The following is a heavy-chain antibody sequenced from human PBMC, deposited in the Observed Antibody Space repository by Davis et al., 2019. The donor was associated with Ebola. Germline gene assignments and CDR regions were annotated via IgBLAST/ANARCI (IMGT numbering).Heavy chain of an antibody. V-gene: IGHV5-51*01. CDR3: ARRVDSYYYMDV. Sequence: GESLKIXCXXXXXTFNNQWIXXVRXMPRKGLEWMXIIYPDDSDNTYSPSFQGQITISADRSISTAYLQWSSLKASDTAMYYCARRVDSYYYMDVWGKGTTVTVSS. CDR1: XXTFNNQW. J-gene: IGHJ6*03. D-gene: IGHD2-15*01. CDR2: IYPDDSDN.